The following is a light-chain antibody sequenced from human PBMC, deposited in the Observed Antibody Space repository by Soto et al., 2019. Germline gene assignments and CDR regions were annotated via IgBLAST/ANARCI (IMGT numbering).Light chain of an antibody. CDR1: SSNIGNNY. CDR2: DNN. Sequence: QSVLTQPPSVSAATGQKVTISSSGSSSNIGNNYVSWYQQLPGTAPKLLIYDNNKRPSGIPDRFSGSKSGTSATLGITGLQTGDEADYYCGTWDSSLSAWVFGGGTTLTVL. CDR3: GTWDSSLSAWV. V-gene: IGLV1-51*01. J-gene: IGLJ3*02.